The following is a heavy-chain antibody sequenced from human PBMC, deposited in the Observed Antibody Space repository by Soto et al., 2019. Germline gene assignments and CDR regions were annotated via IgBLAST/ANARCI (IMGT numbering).Heavy chain of an antibody. CDR1: GGSFSGYY. CDR2: INHSGST. Sequence: SETLSLTCAVYGGSFSGYYWSWIRQPPGKGLGWIGEINHSGSTNYNPSLKSRVTISVDTSKNQFSLKLSSVTAADTAVYYCAREVTTSHYYFDFWGQGTLVTVSS. V-gene: IGHV4-34*01. J-gene: IGHJ4*02. D-gene: IGHD2-2*01. CDR3: AREVTTSHYYFDF.